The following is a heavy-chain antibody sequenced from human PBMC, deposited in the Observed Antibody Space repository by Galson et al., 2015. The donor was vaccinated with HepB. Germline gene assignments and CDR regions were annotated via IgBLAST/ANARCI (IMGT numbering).Heavy chain of an antibody. V-gene: IGHV1-3*01. D-gene: IGHD1-14*01. J-gene: IGHJ4*02. CDR1: GYTFTSYA. CDR2: INAGNGNT. Sequence: SVKVSCKASGYTFTSYAMHWVRQAPGQRLEWMGWINAGNGNTKYSQKFQGRVTITRDTSASTAYMELSSLRSEDTAVYYCARESSGRTDRKFDYWGQGTLVTVSS. CDR3: ARESSGRTDRKFDY.